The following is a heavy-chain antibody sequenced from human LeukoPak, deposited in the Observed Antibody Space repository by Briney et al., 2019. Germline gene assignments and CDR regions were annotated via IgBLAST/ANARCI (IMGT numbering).Heavy chain of an antibody. J-gene: IGHJ5*02. V-gene: IGHV4-59*01. CDR3: ARGVRGDWSGYYKKHGWFDP. D-gene: IGHD3-3*01. CDR2: IYYSGST. Sequence: SETLSLTCTVSGGSISSYYWSWIRQPPGKGLEWIGYIYYSGSTNYNPSLKSRVTISVDTSKNQFSLKLSSVTAADTAVYYCARGVRGDWSGYYKKHGWFDPWGQGTLVTVSS. CDR1: GGSISSYY.